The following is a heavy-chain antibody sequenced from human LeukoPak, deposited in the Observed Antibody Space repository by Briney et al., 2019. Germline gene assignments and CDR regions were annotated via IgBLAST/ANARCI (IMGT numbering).Heavy chain of an antibody. CDR1: GGTFSSYA. CDR3: ARESPSLSRLRRSNWFDP. J-gene: IGHJ5*02. Sequence: SVTVSFTASGGTFSSYAISWVRQAPGQGLEWMGGIIPIFGTANYAQKFQGRVTISTDESTSTAYMELSSLRSEDTAVYYCARESPSLSRLRRSNWFDPWGQGTLVTVSS. CDR2: IIPIFGTA. V-gene: IGHV1-69*05. D-gene: IGHD2-2*01.